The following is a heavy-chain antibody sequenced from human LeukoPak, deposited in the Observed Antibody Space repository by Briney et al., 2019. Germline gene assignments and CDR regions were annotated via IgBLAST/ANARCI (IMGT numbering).Heavy chain of an antibody. CDR1: GYTFSSYG. CDR2: ISGYNGNT. V-gene: IGHV1-18*01. Sequence: ASVKVSCKASGYTFSSYGISWVRQAPGQGLEWMGWISGYNGNTNYAQKFQGRVTMTTDTSTSTAYMELRSLRSDDTAVYYCARVIQGEYSSSSEDYWGQGTLVTVSS. J-gene: IGHJ4*02. D-gene: IGHD6-6*01. CDR3: ARVIQGEYSSSSEDY.